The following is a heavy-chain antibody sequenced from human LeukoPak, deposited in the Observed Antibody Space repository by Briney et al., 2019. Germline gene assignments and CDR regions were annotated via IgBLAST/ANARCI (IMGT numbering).Heavy chain of an antibody. CDR1: GGSISSGGYY. CDR2: IYHSGST. CDR3: ARQLGGYCSGGSCYFGYFDL. D-gene: IGHD2-15*01. V-gene: IGHV4-30-2*01. Sequence: SQTLSLTCTVSGGSISSGGYYWSWIRQPPGKGLEWIGYIYHSGSTYYNPSLKSRVTISVDRSKNQFSLKLSSVTAADTAVYYCARQLGGYCSGGSCYFGYFDLWGRGTLVTVSS. J-gene: IGHJ2*01.